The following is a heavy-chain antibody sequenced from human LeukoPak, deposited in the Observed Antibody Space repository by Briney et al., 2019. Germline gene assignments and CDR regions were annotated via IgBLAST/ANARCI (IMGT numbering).Heavy chain of an antibody. CDR2: IIPIFGTA. D-gene: IGHD3-22*01. J-gene: IGHJ4*02. CDR3: ARGPFSYDSSGYLDY. V-gene: IGHV1-69*05. CDR1: GYTFTSYG. Sequence: GASVKVSCKASGYTFTSYGISWVRQAPGQGLEWMGGIIPIFGTANYAQKFQGRVTITTDESTSTAYMELSSLRSEDTAVYYCARGPFSYDSSGYLDYWGQGTQVTVSS.